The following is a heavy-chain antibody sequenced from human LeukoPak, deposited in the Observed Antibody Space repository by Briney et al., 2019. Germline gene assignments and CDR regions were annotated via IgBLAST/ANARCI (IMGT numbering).Heavy chain of an antibody. V-gene: IGHV5-51*01. CDR1: GYTFTNYY. Sequence: GESLKISCKGSGYTFTNYYIGWVRQTPGKGLEWMGIISPGDSDARYSPSFQGQVTISADKSVSTAYLRWSSLKASDTAMYYCARRYCSSTSCNPYFFDYWGQGTLVTVSS. D-gene: IGHD2-2*01. CDR3: ARRYCSSTSCNPYFFDY. CDR2: ISPGDSDA. J-gene: IGHJ4*02.